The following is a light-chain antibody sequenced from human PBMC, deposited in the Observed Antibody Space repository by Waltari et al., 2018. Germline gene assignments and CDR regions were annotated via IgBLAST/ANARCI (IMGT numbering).Light chain of an antibody. V-gene: IGKV3-15*01. Sequence: ETVVTQSPATLSMSPGERATLSCRTSQSIGSSLAWYQQRPGQAPRLLIYRASTRATGIPDRGSGSGSETEFTLTISSLQSEDIAVYYGQQYNNWPPGTFGQGTKVEI. CDR1: QSIGSS. J-gene: IGKJ1*01. CDR2: RAS. CDR3: QQYNNWPPGT.